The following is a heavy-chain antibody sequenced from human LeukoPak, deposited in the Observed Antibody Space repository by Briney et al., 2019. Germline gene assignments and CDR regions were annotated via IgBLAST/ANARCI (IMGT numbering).Heavy chain of an antibody. CDR2: IYYSGNA. Sequence: SETLSLTCTVSGGSIRSSSYYWDWTRQPPGKGLEWLGTIYYSGNAYYNPSLGSRASISVDTSKNQFSQKLSSVTAADTAVYYCARQSSSWFYWYFDLWGRGTLVTVSS. V-gene: IGHV4-39*01. J-gene: IGHJ2*01. D-gene: IGHD6-13*01. CDR1: GGSIRSSSYY. CDR3: ARQSSSWFYWYFDL.